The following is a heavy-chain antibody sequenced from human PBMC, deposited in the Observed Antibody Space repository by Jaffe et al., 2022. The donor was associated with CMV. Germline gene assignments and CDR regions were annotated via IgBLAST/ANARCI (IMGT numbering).Heavy chain of an antibody. CDR1: GGSISSYY. V-gene: IGHV4-59*01. CDR2: IYYSGST. D-gene: IGHD3-10*01. Sequence: QVQLQESGPGLVKPSETLSLTCTVSGGSISSYYWSWIRQPPGKGLEWIGYIYYSGSTNYNPSLKSRVTISVDTSKNQFSLKLSSVTAADTAVYYCAREGVVGSGTYMDVWGKGTTVTVSS. CDR3: AREGVVGSGTYMDV. J-gene: IGHJ6*03.